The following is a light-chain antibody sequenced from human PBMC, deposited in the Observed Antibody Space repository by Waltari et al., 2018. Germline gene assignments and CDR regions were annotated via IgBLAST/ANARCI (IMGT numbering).Light chain of an antibody. Sequence: QSALTQPASVSGSPGQSITISCSGTSSDIGSYNLVSWYQQHPDKAPKLMIYEVTKRPSVVSNRFAGSKAGSAASLTIAGLQAEDEADYYCCSYAGSSTHVFGTGTKVTVL. J-gene: IGLJ1*01. V-gene: IGLV2-23*02. CDR1: SSDIGSYNL. CDR2: EVT. CDR3: CSYAGSSTHV.